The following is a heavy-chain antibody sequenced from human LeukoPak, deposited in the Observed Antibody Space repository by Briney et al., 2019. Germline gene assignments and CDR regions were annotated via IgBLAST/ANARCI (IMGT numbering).Heavy chain of an antibody. CDR3: ARVGSIAAAGPFDY. V-gene: IGHV1-18*01. J-gene: IGHJ4*02. CDR2: ISAYNGNT. Sequence: ASVKVSCKASGCTFTSYGISWVRQAPGQGLEWMGWISAYNGNTNYAQKLQGRVTMTTDTSTSTAYMELRSLRSDDTAVYYCARVGSIAAAGPFDYWGQGTLVTVSS. CDR1: GCTFTSYG. D-gene: IGHD6-13*01.